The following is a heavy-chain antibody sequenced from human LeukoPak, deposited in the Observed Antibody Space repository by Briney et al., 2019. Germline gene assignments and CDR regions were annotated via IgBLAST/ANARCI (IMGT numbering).Heavy chain of an antibody. CDR2: TRNKANSYTT. Sequence: GGSLILSCAASGFTFSYHYMDWVRQAPGKGLEWGGRTRNKANSYTTEYAASVKGRFTISRDDSKNSLYLQMNSLKTEDTAVYYCARASAITMVRGVISYYYYMDVWGKGTTVTVPS. V-gene: IGHV3-72*01. D-gene: IGHD3-10*01. J-gene: IGHJ6*03. CDR3: ARASAITMVRGVISYYYYMDV. CDR1: GFTFSYHY.